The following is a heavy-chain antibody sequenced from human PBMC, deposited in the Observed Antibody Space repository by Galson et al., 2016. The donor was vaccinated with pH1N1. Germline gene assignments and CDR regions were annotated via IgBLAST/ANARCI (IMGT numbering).Heavy chain of an antibody. CDR1: GGTFGSFG. V-gene: IGHV1-69*13. D-gene: IGHD1-26*01. CDR3: AWGRWGFDP. J-gene: IGHJ5*02. CDR2: IIPIFNTA. Sequence: SVKVSCKASGGTFGSFGINWVRQAPGQGLEWMGGIIPIFNTAKYARNFQGRVTITADESTTTAYMELSSLRSDDTAVYYCAWGRWGFDPWGQGTLVTVSS.